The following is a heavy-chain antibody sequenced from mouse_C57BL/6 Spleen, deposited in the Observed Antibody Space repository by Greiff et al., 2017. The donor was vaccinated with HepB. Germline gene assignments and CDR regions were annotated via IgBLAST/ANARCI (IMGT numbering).Heavy chain of an antibody. Sequence: QVQLQQSGAELVKPGASVKLSCKASGYTFTSYWMQWVNQRPGRGLEWIGEIDPSDSYTNYNQKFKGKATLTVDTSSSTAYMQPRSLTSEDSAVYYFARGEAQATQAWFAYWGQGTLVTVSA. CDR1: GYTFTSYW. CDR2: IDPSDSYT. J-gene: IGHJ3*01. D-gene: IGHD3-2*02. V-gene: IGHV1-50*01. CDR3: ARGEAQATQAWFAY.